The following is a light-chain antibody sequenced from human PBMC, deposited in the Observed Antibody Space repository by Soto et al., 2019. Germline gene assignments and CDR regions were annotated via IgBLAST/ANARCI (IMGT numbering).Light chain of an antibody. CDR1: QSVSSY. CDR2: DAS. Sequence: EIVLTQSPATLSLSPGERATLSCRASQSVSSYLAWYQQKVGQAPRLLIYDASNWATGIPARFSGSGSGTDFTLTISSLEPDDFAVYYCQQRSNWAYTFGQGTKLEIK. J-gene: IGKJ2*01. CDR3: QQRSNWAYT. V-gene: IGKV3-11*01.